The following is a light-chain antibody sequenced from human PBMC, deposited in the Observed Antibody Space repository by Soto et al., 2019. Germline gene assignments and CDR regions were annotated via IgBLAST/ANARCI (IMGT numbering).Light chain of an antibody. CDR1: RSNIGSNY. CDR3: AAWDDSLSTV. J-gene: IGLJ3*02. V-gene: IGLV1-47*02. CDR2: TNN. Sequence: QSVLTQPPSASGTPGQRVTISCSGSRSNIGSNYVYWYQQLPGTAPKLLIYTNNRRPSGVPDRFSGSKSGTSASLAISGLRSEDEADYYCAAWDDSLSTVFGGGTKLTVL.